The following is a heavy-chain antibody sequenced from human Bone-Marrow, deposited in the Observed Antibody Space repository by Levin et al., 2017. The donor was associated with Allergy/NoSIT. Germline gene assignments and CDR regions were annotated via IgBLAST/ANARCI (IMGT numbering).Heavy chain of an antibody. V-gene: IGHV4-39*01. Sequence: SETLSLTCTVSGGSISSSSYYWGWIRQPPGKGLEWIGSIYYSGNTYYNVSLKSRVTISVDTSKNQFSLKLSSVTAADTALYYCARLPFAAGITYWYFDLWGRGTLVTVSS. CDR3: ARLPFAAGITYWYFDL. J-gene: IGHJ2*01. CDR1: GGSISSSSYY. CDR2: IYYSGNT. D-gene: IGHD6-13*01.